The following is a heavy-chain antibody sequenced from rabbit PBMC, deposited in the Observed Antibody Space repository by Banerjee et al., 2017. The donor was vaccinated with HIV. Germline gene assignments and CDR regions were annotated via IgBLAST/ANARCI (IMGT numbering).Heavy chain of an antibody. CDR1: GFSFSSSYW. CDR2: MDAGSSGST. Sequence: QSLEESGGDLVKPGASLTLTCTASGFSFSSSYWICWVRQAPGKGLQWIACMDAGSSGSTYYASWAKGRFTISKTSSATVTLQMTSLTAADTATYFCARFGYAGYGYATDAFDPWGPGTLVTVS. V-gene: IGHV1S40*01. J-gene: IGHJ2*01. D-gene: IGHD6-1*01. CDR3: ARFGYAGYGYATDAFDP.